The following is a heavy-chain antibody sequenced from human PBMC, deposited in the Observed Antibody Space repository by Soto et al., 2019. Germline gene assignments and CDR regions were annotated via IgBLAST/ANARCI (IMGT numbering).Heavy chain of an antibody. V-gene: IGHV1-3*01. D-gene: IGHD2-15*01. Sequence: QVQLVQSGAEVKKPGASVKVSCKASGYTFTSYAMHWVRQAPGQRLEWMGWINAGNGNTKYSQKFKGRVTITRATSASQAYMELGSLRSEDTAVYYCARELGYCSGGSCYSPGSYFGYWGQGTLVTGSS. CDR2: INAGNGNT. CDR1: GYTFTSYA. J-gene: IGHJ4*02. CDR3: ARELGYCSGGSCYSPGSYFGY.